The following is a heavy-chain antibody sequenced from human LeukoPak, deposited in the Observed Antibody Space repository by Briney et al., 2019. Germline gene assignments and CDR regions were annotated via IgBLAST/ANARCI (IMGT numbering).Heavy chain of an antibody. J-gene: IGHJ1*01. CDR1: GFTFSSYG. CDR2: ISSSSSYI. CDR3: ATVSYCGGDCYHNEGYFQH. Sequence: GGSLRLSCAASGFTFSSYGMHWVRQAPGKGLEWVSSISSSSSYIYYADSVKGRFTISRDNAKNSLYLQMNSLRAEDTAVYYCATVSYCGGDCYHNEGYFQHWGQGTLVTVSS. V-gene: IGHV3-21*01. D-gene: IGHD2-21*02.